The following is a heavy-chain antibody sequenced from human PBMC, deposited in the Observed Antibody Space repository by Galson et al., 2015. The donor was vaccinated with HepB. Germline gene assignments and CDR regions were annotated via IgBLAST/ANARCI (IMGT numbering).Heavy chain of an antibody. V-gene: IGHV5-51*01. CDR2: IYPGDSDT. D-gene: IGHD3-22*01. J-gene: IGHJ4*02. CDR1: GYSCTSYW. Sequence: QSGAEVKKPGESLKISCKGSGYSCTSYWIGWVRQMPGKGLEWMGIIYPGDSDTRYSPSFQGQVTISADKSISTAYLQWSSLKASDTAMYYCAATYYYDSSGYYWAYWGQGTLVTVSS. CDR3: AATYYYDSSGYYWAY.